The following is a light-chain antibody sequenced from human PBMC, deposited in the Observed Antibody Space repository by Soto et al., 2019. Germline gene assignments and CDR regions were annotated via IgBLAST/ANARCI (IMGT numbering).Light chain of an antibody. V-gene: IGLV2-8*01. CDR2: EVS. Sequence: QSVLTQPPSASGSPGQSVTISCTGTSSDVGGYNYVSWYQQHPGKAPKLMIYEVSTRPSGTPDRLSGSKSGNSASLTASGIKPLDVPDYFCSLYDRPNKSRFGTETKGTVL. J-gene: IGLJ1*01. CDR3: SLYDRPNKSR. CDR1: SSDVGGYNY.